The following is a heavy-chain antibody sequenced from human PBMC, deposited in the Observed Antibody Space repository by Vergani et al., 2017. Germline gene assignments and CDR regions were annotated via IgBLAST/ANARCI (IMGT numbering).Heavy chain of an antibody. CDR2: IIPIFGTA. J-gene: IGHJ6*03. CDR1: GGTFSSYA. Sequence: QVQLVQSGAEVKKPGSSVKVSCKASGGTFSSYAISWVRQAPGQGLEWMGGIIPIFGTANYAQKFQGRVTITADEATSTAYMELSSLRSEDTAVYYCARGVSMAARRGTQLLDYYYYMDVWGKGSTVTVSS. V-gene: IGHV1-69*01. CDR3: ARGVSMAARRGTQLLDYYYYMDV. D-gene: IGHD6-6*01.